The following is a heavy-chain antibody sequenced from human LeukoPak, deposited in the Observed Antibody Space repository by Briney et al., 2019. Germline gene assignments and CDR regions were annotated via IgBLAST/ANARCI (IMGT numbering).Heavy chain of an antibody. J-gene: IGHJ4*02. CDR3: AREGIAVADY. V-gene: IGHV1-3*01. D-gene: IGHD6-19*01. CDR2: INAGNGNT. CDR1: GYTFTSYG. Sequence: ASVKVSCKASGYTFTSYGISWVRQAPGQRLEWMGWINAGNGNTKYSQKFQGRVTITRDTSASTAYMELSSLRSEDTAVYYCAREGIAVADYWGQGTLVTISS.